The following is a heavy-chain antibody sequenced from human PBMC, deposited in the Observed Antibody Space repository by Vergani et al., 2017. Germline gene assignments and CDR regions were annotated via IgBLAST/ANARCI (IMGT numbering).Heavy chain of an antibody. CDR2: IYSGGST. J-gene: IGHJ5*02. Sequence: EVQLVESGGGLIQPGGSLRLSCAASGFTVSSNYMSWVRQAPGKGLEWVSVIYSGGSTYYADSVKGRFTISRDNSKNTLYLQMNSLRAEDTAVYYCARERLTGYCSGGSCQRGWFDPWGQGTLVTVSS. CDR1: GFTVSSNY. CDR3: ARERLTGYCSGGSCQRGWFDP. D-gene: IGHD2-15*01. V-gene: IGHV3-53*01.